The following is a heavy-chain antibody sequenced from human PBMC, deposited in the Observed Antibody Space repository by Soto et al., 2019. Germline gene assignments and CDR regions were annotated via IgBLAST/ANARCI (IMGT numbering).Heavy chain of an antibody. CDR2: ISSGGTNI. CDR3: ATDRWVHYSGYDWHFDL. J-gene: IGHJ4*02. Sequence: PGGSLRLSCAASGVSSSSYEMNWVRQAPGKGLEWVSYISSGGTNIYYADSVKGRFTISRDNAKNSVDLQMNSLRPEDTAVYYCATDRWVHYSGYDWHFDLWGQGTPVTVSS. CDR1: GVSSSSYE. V-gene: IGHV3-48*03. D-gene: IGHD5-12*01.